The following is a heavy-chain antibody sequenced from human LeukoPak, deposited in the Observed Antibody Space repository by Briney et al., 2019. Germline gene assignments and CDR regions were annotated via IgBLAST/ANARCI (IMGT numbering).Heavy chain of an antibody. CDR2: IWNDGRNE. CDR3: AKSIVGGTGDAFDI. D-gene: IGHD1-26*01. CDR1: GFSFSDYG. V-gene: IGHV3-33*06. J-gene: IGHJ3*02. Sequence: GRSLRLSCAASGFSFSDYGMRWVRQAPGKGLEWVAVIWNDGRNEYYTNSVKGGFTISRDNSKNTLYLQMNSLRAEDTAVYYCAKSIVGGTGDAFDIWGQGTMVTVSS.